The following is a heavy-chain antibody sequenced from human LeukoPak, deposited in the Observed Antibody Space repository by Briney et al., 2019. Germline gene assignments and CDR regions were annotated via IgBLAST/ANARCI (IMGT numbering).Heavy chain of an antibody. V-gene: IGHV4-38-2*02. CDR1: GYSISSGYY. CDR3: ARDCPPYYYASSGSRVFDY. CDR2: IYHSGST. J-gene: IGHJ4*01. Sequence: SETLSLTCAVSGYSISSGYYWGWIRQPPGKGLDWIGIIYHSGSTYYNPSLKSRVTISVDTSKNQFSLKLSSVTAADTAVYYCARDCPPYYYASSGSRVFDYWGHGPLVPVRS. D-gene: IGHD3-22*01.